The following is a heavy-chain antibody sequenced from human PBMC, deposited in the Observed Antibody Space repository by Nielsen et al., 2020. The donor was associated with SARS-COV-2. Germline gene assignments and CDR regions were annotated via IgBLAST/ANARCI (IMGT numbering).Heavy chain of an antibody. J-gene: IGHJ4*02. Sequence: GESLKISCPGSGFTFSDYAMAWVRQAPGKGLEWVSVIKTSGGSTYYADSVKGRITISRDNAKNSLYLQMNSLRAEDTAVYYCARDYGDYTDYWGQGTLVTVSS. CDR3: ARDYGDYTDY. CDR2: IKTSGGST. V-gene: IGHV3-23*01. CDR1: GFTFSDYA. D-gene: IGHD4-17*01.